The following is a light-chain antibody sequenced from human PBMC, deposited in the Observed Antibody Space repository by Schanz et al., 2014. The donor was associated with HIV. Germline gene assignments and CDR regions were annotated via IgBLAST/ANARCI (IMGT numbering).Light chain of an antibody. CDR2: EVS. Sequence: QSVLTQPPSVSGAPGQRVTISCTGSSSNIGAGYDVHWYHQLPGTAPKLMAYEVSNRPSGVPDRFSGSKSGNTASLTVSGLQAEDEADYYCSSYAGRNTYVFGTGTKLTVL. CDR3: SSYAGRNTYV. V-gene: IGLV1-40*01. J-gene: IGLJ1*01. CDR1: SSNIGAGYD.